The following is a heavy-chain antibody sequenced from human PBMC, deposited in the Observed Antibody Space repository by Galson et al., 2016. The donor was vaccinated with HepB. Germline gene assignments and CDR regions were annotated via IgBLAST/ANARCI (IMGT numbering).Heavy chain of an antibody. V-gene: IGHV5-51*01. CDR3: ARPIAAAGNGWFDP. Sequence: QSGAEVKKPGESLKISCKGSGYDFTTYWIAWVRQMPGKGLEWMGIVYPGDSRTTYSPSFRGQVTISADNSISTAYLQWSSLKASDTAMYYCARPIAAAGNGWFDPWGQGTLVTVSS. CDR1: GYDFTTYW. D-gene: IGHD6-13*01. J-gene: IGHJ5*02. CDR2: VYPGDSRT.